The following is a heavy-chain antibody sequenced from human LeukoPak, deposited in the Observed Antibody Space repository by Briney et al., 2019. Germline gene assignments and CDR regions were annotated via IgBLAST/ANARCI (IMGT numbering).Heavy chain of an antibody. Sequence: GGSLRLSCAASGFTFSSYWMNWVRQAPGKGLEWVSAISGSGGSTYYADSVKGRFTISRDNSKNTLYLQMNSLRAEDTAVYYCAKDGMGDSSWFFDYWGQGTLVTVSS. D-gene: IGHD6-13*01. CDR2: ISGSGGST. CDR3: AKDGMGDSSWFFDY. V-gene: IGHV3-23*01. J-gene: IGHJ4*02. CDR1: GFTFSSYW.